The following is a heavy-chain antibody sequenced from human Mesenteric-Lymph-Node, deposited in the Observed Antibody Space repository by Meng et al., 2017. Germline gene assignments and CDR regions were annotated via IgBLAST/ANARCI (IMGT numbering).Heavy chain of an antibody. D-gene: IGHD2/OR15-2a*01. Sequence: QLQQGGAGLLKPSETWSLTGAVYGGSFSGYYWSWIRQPPGKGLEWIGEINHSGSTNYNPSLKSRVTISVDKSKNQFSLKLSSVTAADTAVFYCARGFLSFVRVFDYWGQGTLVTVSS. CDR2: INHSGST. CDR3: ARGFLSFVRVFDY. V-gene: IGHV4-34*01. CDR1: GGSFSGYY. J-gene: IGHJ4*02.